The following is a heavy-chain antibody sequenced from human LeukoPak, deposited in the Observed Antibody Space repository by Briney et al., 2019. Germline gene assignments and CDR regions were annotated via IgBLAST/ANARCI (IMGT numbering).Heavy chain of an antibody. J-gene: IGHJ5*02. CDR1: GFPVSNNY. CDR3: ARSTIRLNWFDP. D-gene: IGHD3-3*01. CDR2: IYSAGTT. Sequence: GGSLRLSCAASGFPVSNNYTSWVRQAPEKGLEWVSIIYSAGTTYYADSVKGRFTISRDKSKNTLYLQMNSLRADDTAVYYCARSTIRLNWFDPWGQGTLVTVSS. V-gene: IGHV3-53*01.